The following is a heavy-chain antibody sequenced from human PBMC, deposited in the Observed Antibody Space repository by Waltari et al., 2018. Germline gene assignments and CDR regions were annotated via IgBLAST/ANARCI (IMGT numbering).Heavy chain of an antibody. J-gene: IGHJ6*02. CDR3: ARGITLDV. V-gene: IGHV3-48*02. CDR1: GFTFSATS. Sequence: EVQLVESGGGLIQPGGSLRLSCFASGFTFSATSVNWVGQAAGKGLGWVSCISSGRKEIYYTGSVKGRFTISRDNAKNSLFLQMNSLRDEDTAGYYCARGITLDVWGQGTTVTVS. CDR2: ISSGRKEI.